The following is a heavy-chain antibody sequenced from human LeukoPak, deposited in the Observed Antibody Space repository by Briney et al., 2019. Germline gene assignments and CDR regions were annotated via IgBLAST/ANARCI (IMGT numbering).Heavy chain of an antibody. D-gene: IGHD6-19*01. CDR1: RFTFSSYT. J-gene: IGHJ4*02. CDR2: ISSRTTYI. Sequence: PGGSLRLSCAASRFTFSSYTMNWIRQVPGKGLEWVSSISSRTTYIFYADSVKGRFTISRDNVKNSVYLEMNSLRAEDTAIYYCVRDRGSGWSLGYWGQGTLLTVSS. CDR3: VRDRGSGWSLGY. V-gene: IGHV3-21*01.